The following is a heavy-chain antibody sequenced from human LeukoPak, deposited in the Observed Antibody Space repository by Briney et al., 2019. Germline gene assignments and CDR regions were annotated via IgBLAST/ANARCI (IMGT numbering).Heavy chain of an antibody. CDR1: GGSISSSNW. Sequence: SGTLSLTCAVSGGSISSSNWWSWVRQPPGKGLEWIGEIYHSGNTNYNPSLKSRVTISVDKSKNQFSLKLSSVTAADTAVYYCARAGPPYYDILTGYYKTRWFDPWGQGTLVTVSS. CDR3: ARAGPPYYDILTGYYKTRWFDP. D-gene: IGHD3-9*01. V-gene: IGHV4-4*02. CDR2: IYHSGNT. J-gene: IGHJ5*02.